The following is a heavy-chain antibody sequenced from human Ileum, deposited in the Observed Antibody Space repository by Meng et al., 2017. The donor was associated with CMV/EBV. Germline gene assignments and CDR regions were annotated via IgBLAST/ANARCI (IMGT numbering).Heavy chain of an antibody. V-gene: IGHV3-23*01. J-gene: IGHJ3*02. CDR3: AKSLVPGAFEI. CDR1: GFTFSSYA. D-gene: IGHD3-10*01. Sequence: GESLKISCAASGFTFSSYAMSWVRQAPGKGLEWVSAISGSGGSTYYADSVKGRFTISRDNSKNTLYLQMNSLRAEDTAVYYCAKSLVPGAFEIWGQGTMVTVSS. CDR2: ISGSGGST.